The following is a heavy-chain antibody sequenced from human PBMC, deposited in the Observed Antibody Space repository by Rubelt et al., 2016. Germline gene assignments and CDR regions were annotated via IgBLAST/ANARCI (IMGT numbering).Heavy chain of an antibody. Sequence: QVQLQQWGAGLLKPSETLSLTCAVYGGSFSGYYWSWILQPPGKGLEWIGEINHSGSTNYNPSLKSRVTISVDTSKNQFSLKLSSVTAADTAVYYCANSITIFGVVKYYYGMNAWGQGTTVTVSS. J-gene: IGHJ6*02. V-gene: IGHV4-34*01. CDR1: GGSFSGYY. CDR2: INHSGST. CDR3: ANSITIFGVVKYYYGMNA. D-gene: IGHD3-3*01.